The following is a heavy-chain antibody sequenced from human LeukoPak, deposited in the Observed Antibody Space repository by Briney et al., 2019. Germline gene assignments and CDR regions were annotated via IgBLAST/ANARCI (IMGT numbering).Heavy chain of an antibody. CDR2: ISGSGGST. CDR3: AKDSYNYDSSGYPDY. J-gene: IGHJ4*02. D-gene: IGHD3-22*01. V-gene: IGHV3-23*01. CDR1: GFTFSSYP. Sequence: GGSLRLSCAASGFTFSSYPMTWVRQAPGKGLEWVSAISGSGGSTYYADSEKGRFTISRDNSKNTLYLQMNSLRAEDTAVYYCAKDSYNYDSSGYPDYWGQGTLVTVSS.